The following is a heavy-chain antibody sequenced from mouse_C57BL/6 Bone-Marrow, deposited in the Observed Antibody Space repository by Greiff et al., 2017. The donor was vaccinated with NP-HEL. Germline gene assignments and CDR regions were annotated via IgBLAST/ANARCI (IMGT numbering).Heavy chain of an antibody. Sequence: QVQLQQPGAELVKPGASVKLSCKASGYTFTSYLMHWVKQRPGRGLEWIGRIDPNSGGTKYNEQFKSKATLTVDKPSSTAYMQLNRLTSEDAAVYYCARYNYGSSSFDNWGQGTTLTVSS. CDR1: GYTFTSYL. CDR3: ARYNYGSSSFDN. CDR2: IDPNSGGT. V-gene: IGHV1-72*01. J-gene: IGHJ2*01. D-gene: IGHD1-1*01.